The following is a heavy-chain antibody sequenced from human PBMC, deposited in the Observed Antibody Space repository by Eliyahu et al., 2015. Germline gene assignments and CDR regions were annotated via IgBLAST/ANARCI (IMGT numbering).Heavy chain of an antibody. V-gene: IGHV3-23*01. CDR3: AKVRGPDGSYDY. D-gene: IGHD5-24*01. J-gene: IGHJ4*02. CDR1: GFXFSXYA. CDR2: ISGSGGST. Sequence: EVQLLESGGGLVQPGGSLSLSCAASGFXFSXYAMGWVRQXPGKGLEWVSAISGSGGSTYYADSVKGRFTISRDNSKNTLYLQMNSLRAEDTAVYYCAKVRGPDGSYDYWGQGTLVTVSS.